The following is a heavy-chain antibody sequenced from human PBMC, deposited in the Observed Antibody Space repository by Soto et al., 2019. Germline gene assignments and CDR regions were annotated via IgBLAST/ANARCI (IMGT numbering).Heavy chain of an antibody. D-gene: IGHD5-18*01. CDR2: INHSGST. V-gene: IGHV4-34*01. Sequence: SETLSLTCVVYGGSFSGIYWIWIRQPPGEGLEWIGEINHSGSTNYSPSLESRVTISLDTSNNQFSLKLSSVTAADTAVYYCARGPGYSYGYSVYYYYYGMDVWGQGTTVTAP. J-gene: IGHJ6*02. CDR1: GGSFSGIY. CDR3: ARGPGYSYGYSVYYYYYGMDV.